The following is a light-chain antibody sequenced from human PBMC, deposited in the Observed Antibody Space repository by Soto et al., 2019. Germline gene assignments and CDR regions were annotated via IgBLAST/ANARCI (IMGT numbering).Light chain of an antibody. J-gene: IGKJ5*01. CDR2: AAS. CDR3: QQYYSYSIT. V-gene: IGKV1-8*01. Sequence: ALLMTQSAHSLSASKGYRVTSTCRASQGISSYLAWYQQKPGKAPKLLIYAASTLQSGVPSRFSGSGSGTDFTLTISCLQSEDFATYYCQQYYSYSITFGQGTRLEIK. CDR1: QGISSY.